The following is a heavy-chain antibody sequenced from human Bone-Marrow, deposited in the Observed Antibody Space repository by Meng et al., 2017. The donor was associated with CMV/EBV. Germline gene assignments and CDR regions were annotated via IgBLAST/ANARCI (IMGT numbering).Heavy chain of an antibody. CDR3: ARVFGRDFWSGYYTDAFDI. CDR2: INSDGSST. CDR1: GFTFSSYS. Sequence: GESLKISCAASGFTFSSYSMNWVRQAPGKGLVWVSRINSDGSSTSYADSVKGRFTISRDNAKNTLYLQMNSLRAEDTAVYYCARVFGRDFWSGYYTDAFDIWGQGTMVTVSS. J-gene: IGHJ3*02. V-gene: IGHV3-74*01. D-gene: IGHD3-3*01.